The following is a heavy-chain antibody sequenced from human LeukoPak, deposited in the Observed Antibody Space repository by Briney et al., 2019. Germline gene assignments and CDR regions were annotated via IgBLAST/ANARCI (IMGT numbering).Heavy chain of an antibody. J-gene: IGHJ4*02. CDR1: GFTFSGCA. CDR2: ISGSGNST. D-gene: IGHD6-13*01. Sequence: GGSLRLSCAASGFTFSGCAMSWVRQAPGKGLEWVSGISGSGNSTYYAGSVKGRFTISRDNSKNTLYLRMNSLRAEDTAVYYCAKGTLYSTYHFDYWGQGTLVTVSS. V-gene: IGHV3-23*01. CDR3: AKGTLYSTYHFDY.